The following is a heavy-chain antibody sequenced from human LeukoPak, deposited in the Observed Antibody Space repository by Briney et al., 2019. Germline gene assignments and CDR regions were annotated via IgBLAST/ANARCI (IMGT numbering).Heavy chain of an antibody. V-gene: IGHV4-59*08. D-gene: IGHD2/OR15-2a*01. J-gene: IGHJ4*02. Sequence: SETLSLTCTVSGGSMSPYHWGWIRQPPGKGLEWTGYIYYSGSTNYNPSLKSRVTISVDTSKNQFSLKLSSVTAADTAIYYCAGHHPRNTVDFWGQGPLVTVSS. CDR3: AGHHPRNTVDF. CDR2: IYYSGST. CDR1: GGSMSPYH.